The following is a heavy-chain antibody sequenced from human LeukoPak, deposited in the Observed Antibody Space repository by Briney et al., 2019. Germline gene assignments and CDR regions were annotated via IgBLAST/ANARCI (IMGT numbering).Heavy chain of an antibody. V-gene: IGHV3-30-3*01. Sequence: GGSLRLSCAASGITFINHAMDWVRQAPGKGLEWVAVISYDGSDTYYADSVKGRFTISRDNSKSTLYLQMNSLRVDDTAVYYCARTPGVGSSWYRLHYWGQGTLVTVSS. J-gene: IGHJ4*02. CDR2: ISYDGSDT. CDR1: GITFINHA. CDR3: ARTPGVGSSWYRLHY. D-gene: IGHD6-13*01.